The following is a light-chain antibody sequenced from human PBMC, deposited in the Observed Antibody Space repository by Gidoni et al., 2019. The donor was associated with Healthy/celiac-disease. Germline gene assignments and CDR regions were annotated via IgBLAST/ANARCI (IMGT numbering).Light chain of an antibody. CDR3: QQYGSSPST. CDR2: GAS. CDR1: QTGSSSY. Sequence: EFVFTHSPGTLSLSPGARATISCRASQTGSSSYLAGYQQKPGQAPRLLIYGASSRATGIPDRFSGSGSGTDFTLTISRLEPEDFAVYYCQQYGSSPSTFGQGTKVEIK. V-gene: IGKV3-20*01. J-gene: IGKJ1*01.